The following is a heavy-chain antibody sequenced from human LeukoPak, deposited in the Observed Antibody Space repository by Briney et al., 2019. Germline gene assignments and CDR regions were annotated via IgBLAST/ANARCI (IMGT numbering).Heavy chain of an antibody. CDR2: IYYSGST. D-gene: IGHD6-19*01. Sequence: SETLSLTCTVSGGSISSSSYYWGWIRQPPGKGLEWIGSIYYSGSTYYNPSLQSRVTISVDRSKNQFSLKLSSVTAADTAVYYCARVSYSSGWYDDYFDYWGQGTLVAVSS. CDR3: ARVSYSSGWYDDYFDY. CDR1: GGSISSSSYY. J-gene: IGHJ4*02. V-gene: IGHV4-39*07.